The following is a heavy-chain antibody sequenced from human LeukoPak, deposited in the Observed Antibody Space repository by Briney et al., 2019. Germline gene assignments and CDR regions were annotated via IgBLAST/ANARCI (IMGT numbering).Heavy chain of an antibody. V-gene: IGHV4-34*01. CDR3: VRRSTPFDL. Sequence: SETLSLTCAVYGGSFGGYYWSWIRQPPGKGLEWIGEINDSGSSNYIPSLKSRVTISVDRSKNQFSLWLSSVTAADTAVYYCVRRSTPFDLWGRGNLVTVSS. CDR1: GGSFGGYY. J-gene: IGHJ2*01. CDR2: INDSGSS. D-gene: IGHD5/OR15-5a*01.